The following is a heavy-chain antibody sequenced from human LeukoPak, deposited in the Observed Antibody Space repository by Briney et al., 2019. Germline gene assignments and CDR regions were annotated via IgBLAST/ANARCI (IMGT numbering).Heavy chain of an antibody. CDR1: GGSISSYY. CDR3: ARGSSGNYDFWSGEGLNAFDI. D-gene: IGHD3-3*01. J-gene: IGHJ3*02. Sequence: SETLSLTCTVSGGSISSYYRSWIRQPAGKGLEWIGRIYTSGSTNYNPSLKSRVTMSVDTSKNQFSLKLSSVTAADAAVYYCARGSSGNYDFWSGEGLNAFDIWGQGTMVTVSS. CDR2: IYTSGST. V-gene: IGHV4-4*07.